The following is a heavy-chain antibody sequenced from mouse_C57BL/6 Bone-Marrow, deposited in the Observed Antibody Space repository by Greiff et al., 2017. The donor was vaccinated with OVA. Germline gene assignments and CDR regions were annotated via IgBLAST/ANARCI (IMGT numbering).Heavy chain of an antibody. CDR2: SRNKANDYTT. CDR3: ARRGDGYLFAY. J-gene: IGHJ3*01. CDR1: GFTFSDFY. Sequence: EVQVVESGGGLVQSGRSLRLSCATSGFTFSDFYMEWVRQAPGKGLEWIAASRNKANDYTTEYSASVKGRFIVSRDTSQSILYLQMNALRAEDTAIYYCARRGDGYLFAYWGQGTLVTVSA. D-gene: IGHD2-3*01. V-gene: IGHV7-1*01.